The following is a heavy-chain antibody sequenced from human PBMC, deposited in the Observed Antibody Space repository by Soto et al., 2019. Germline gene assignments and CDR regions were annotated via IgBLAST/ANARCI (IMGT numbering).Heavy chain of an antibody. D-gene: IGHD3-3*01. CDR2: IYYSGST. J-gene: IGHJ5*02. CDR1: GGSISSGDYY. Sequence: QVQLQESGPGLVKPSQTLSLTCTVSGGSISSGDYYWSWIRQHPGKGLEWIGYIYYSGSTYYNPALERRVTISVVTSKNQFSLQLSSVTAADTAVYYCARWWSGSRQGFDPWGQGTLVTVSS. V-gene: IGHV4-31*03. CDR3: ARWWSGSRQGFDP.